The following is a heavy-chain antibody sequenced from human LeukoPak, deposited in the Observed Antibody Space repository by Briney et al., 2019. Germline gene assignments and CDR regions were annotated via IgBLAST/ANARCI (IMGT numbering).Heavy chain of an antibody. CDR2: INANGVNT. J-gene: IGHJ5*02. D-gene: IGHD6-19*01. V-gene: IGHV3-23*01. CDR3: GNTIRGSLAVTADWFDP. CDR1: GFAFNFNA. Sequence: GGSLRLSCTASGFAFNFNAMTSVRQAPGKGLQWVSTINANGVNTYYADSVRGRFTISRDNSKDTLYLQLYSLRAEETAIYFYGNTIRGSLAVTADWFDPWGQGTLVIVSS.